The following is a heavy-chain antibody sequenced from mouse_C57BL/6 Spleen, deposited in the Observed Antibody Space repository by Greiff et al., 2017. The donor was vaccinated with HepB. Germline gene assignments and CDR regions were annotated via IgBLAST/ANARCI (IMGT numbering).Heavy chain of an antibody. D-gene: IGHD1-1*01. CDR3: ARSRGGFTTGYAMDY. V-gene: IGHV1-80*01. CDR1: GYAFSSYW. J-gene: IGHJ4*01. CDR2: IYPGDGDT. Sequence: QVQLKESGAELVKPGASVKISCKASGYAFSSYWMNWVKQRPGKGLEWIGQIYPGDGDTNYNGKFKGKATLTADKSSSTAYMQLSSLTSEDSAVYFCARSRGGFTTGYAMDYWGQGTSVTVSS.